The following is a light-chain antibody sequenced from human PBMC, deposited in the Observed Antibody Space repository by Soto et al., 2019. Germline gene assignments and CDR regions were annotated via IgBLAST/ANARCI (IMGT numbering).Light chain of an antibody. CDR1: SSNIGSNT. CDR2: SNN. V-gene: IGLV1-44*01. J-gene: IGLJ1*01. Sequence: QSVLTQPPSASGTPGQRVTISCSGSSSNIGSNTVNWYQQLPGTAPKLLIYSNNQRPSGVPGRFSGSKSGNTASLTISGLQAEDGADYYCCSYADSYTVVFGTGTKLTVL. CDR3: CSYADSYTVV.